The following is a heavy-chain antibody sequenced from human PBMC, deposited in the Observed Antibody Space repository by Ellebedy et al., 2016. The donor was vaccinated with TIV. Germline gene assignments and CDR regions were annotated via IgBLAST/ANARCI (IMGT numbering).Heavy chain of an antibody. Sequence: SETLSLTCTVSGGSISSPSYYWGWIRQPPGKGLEWIAGIYYSGSTYYNPSLRSRVTISVDTSKNQFSLKLSSVTAADTAVYYCARHSTMVRGGLPDYWGQGTPVTVSS. CDR1: GGSISSPSYY. V-gene: IGHV4-39*01. CDR2: IYYSGST. J-gene: IGHJ4*02. CDR3: ARHSTMVRGGLPDY. D-gene: IGHD3-10*01.